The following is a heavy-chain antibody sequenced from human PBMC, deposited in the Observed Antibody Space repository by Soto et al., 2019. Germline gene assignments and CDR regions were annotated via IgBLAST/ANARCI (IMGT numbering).Heavy chain of an antibody. CDR1: GGSISGSY. CDR3: ARSVADPGAHIDY. Sequence: SETLSLTCSVSGGSISGSYWRWIRQSPGKGLEWLGYVYYTGSTNYSPSLRSRVSISVDTSKKEYSLRLSSVTAADTAVYFCARSVADPGAHIDYWGQGTQVTGSS. V-gene: IGHV4-59*01. CDR2: VYYTGST. J-gene: IGHJ4*02. D-gene: IGHD2-8*02.